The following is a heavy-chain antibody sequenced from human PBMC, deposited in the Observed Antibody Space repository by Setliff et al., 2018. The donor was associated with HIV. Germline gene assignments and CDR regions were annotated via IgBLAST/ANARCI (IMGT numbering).Heavy chain of an antibody. CDR2: FYLSGST. CDR3: LRDRALSFSQSPSLHYFDV. D-gene: IGHD1-26*01. V-gene: IGHV4-38-2*02. Sequence: PSETLSLTCAVSGHSISSGYYWGWIRQPPGKGLECIGSFYLSGSTYYNPSLKSRVSISVDTSKNQFSLRLNHVTAADTAVYYCLRDRALSFSQSPSLHYFDVWGQGILVTVSS. CDR1: GHSISSGYY. J-gene: IGHJ4*02.